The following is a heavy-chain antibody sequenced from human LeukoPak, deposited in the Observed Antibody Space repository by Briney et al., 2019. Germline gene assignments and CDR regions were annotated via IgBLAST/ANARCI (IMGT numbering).Heavy chain of an antibody. D-gene: IGHD3-22*01. CDR3: AKDGGNYYDSSGYQDY. CDR1: GFTFSSYS. CDR2: ISSSSSYI. J-gene: IGHJ4*02. Sequence: GGSLRLSCAASGFTFSSYSMNWVRQAPGKGLEWVLSISSSSSYIHYADSVKGRFTISRDNAKNSLYLQMNSLRAEDTAVYYCAKDGGNYYDSSGYQDYWGQGTLVTVSS. V-gene: IGHV3-21*01.